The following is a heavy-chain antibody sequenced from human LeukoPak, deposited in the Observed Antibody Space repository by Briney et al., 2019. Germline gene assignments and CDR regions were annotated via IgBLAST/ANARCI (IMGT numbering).Heavy chain of an antibody. CDR2: IYWDDDK. Sequence: SGPTLVKPTQTLTLTCSLSGVSLSTTGVGGAWIRQPPVKALEWLGLIYWDDDKRYSPSLKNRLTIAKDTSKNQVVLTMTNMDSVDTATYYCAHSQVFSSGSCHDAYDVWGLGTLVSVSS. V-gene: IGHV2-5*02. CDR3: AHSQVFSSGSCHDAYDV. D-gene: IGHD5-18*01. J-gene: IGHJ3*01. CDR1: GVSLSTTGVG.